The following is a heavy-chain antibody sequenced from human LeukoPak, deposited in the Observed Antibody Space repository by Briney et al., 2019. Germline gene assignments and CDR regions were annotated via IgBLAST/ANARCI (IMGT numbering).Heavy chain of an antibody. J-gene: IGHJ4*02. CDR1: GGSISGYY. D-gene: IGHD2-21*01. Sequence: PSETLSLTCTVSGGSISGYYWTWIRQPPGKGLEWIGYIYYSGSTNYSPSLKGRVTISVDTSKNQFSLNLSSVTATDTAVYYCARAGRDWKSGYHFDYWGQGTLVTVSS. V-gene: IGHV4-59*08. CDR3: ARAGRDWKSGYHFDY. CDR2: IYYSGST.